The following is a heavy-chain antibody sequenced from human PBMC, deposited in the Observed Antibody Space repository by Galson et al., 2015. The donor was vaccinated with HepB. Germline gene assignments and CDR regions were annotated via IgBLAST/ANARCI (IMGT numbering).Heavy chain of an antibody. D-gene: IGHD1-26*01. CDR2: IYWDDDK. Sequence: PALVKPTQTLTLTCTFSGFSLSTSGVGVGWIRQPPGKALEWLALIYWDDDKRYSPSLKSRLTITKDTSKNQVVLTMTNMDPVDTATYYCAHIPLELPSFDYWGQGTLVTVSS. J-gene: IGHJ4*02. CDR3: AHIPLELPSFDY. V-gene: IGHV2-5*02. CDR1: GFSLSTSGVG.